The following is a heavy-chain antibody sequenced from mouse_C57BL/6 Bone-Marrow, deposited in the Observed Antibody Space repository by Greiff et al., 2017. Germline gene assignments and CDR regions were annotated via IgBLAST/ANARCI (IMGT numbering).Heavy chain of an antibody. V-gene: IGHV5-4*01. CDR1: GFTFSSYA. CDR3: ARELTTVVAPRFAY. J-gene: IGHJ3*01. CDR2: ISDGGSYT. D-gene: IGHD1-1*01. Sequence: EVQLVESGGGLVKPGGSLKLSCAASGFTFSSYAMSWVRQTPEKRLEWVATISDGGSYTYYPDNVKGRFTISRDNAKNNLYLQMSHLKSEDTAMYYCARELTTVVAPRFAYWGQGTLVTVSA.